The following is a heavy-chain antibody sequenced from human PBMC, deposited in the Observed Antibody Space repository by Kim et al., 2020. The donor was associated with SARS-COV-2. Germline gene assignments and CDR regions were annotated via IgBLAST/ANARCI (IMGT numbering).Heavy chain of an antibody. J-gene: IGHJ4*02. D-gene: IGHD3-16*01. CDR3: ARGGRGSRMGIDY. Sequence: YNPSLKSRVSMSVDTSKNQFSLKLGSVTAADTAVYYCARGGRGSRMGIDYWGQGTLVTVSS. V-gene: IGHV4-31*02.